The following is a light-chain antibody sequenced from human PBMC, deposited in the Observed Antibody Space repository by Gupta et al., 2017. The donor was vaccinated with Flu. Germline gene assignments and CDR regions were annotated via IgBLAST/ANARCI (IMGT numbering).Light chain of an antibody. CDR3: SSYANSNIV. J-gene: IGLJ1*01. CDR2: EVS. Sequence: QSPLTQPPSASGSPGQSVAISCTGTSSDVGGYNYVSWYQQHPGKAPKLMIFEVSKRPSGVPDRFSGSKSGNTASLTVSGLQAEDEADYYCSSYANSNIVFGTGTKVTVL. V-gene: IGLV2-8*01. CDR1: SSDVGGYNY.